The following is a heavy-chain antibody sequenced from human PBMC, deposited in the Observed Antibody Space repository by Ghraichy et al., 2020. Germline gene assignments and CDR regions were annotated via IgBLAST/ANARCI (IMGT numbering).Heavy chain of an antibody. V-gene: IGHV3-72*01. J-gene: IGHJ4*02. CDR1: GFTFGDHY. D-gene: IGHD3-16*01. Sequence: GESLNISCEASGFTFGDHYKDWVRQAPGKGLEWVGRSKDKAESYATEYAASVRGRFTISRDDSKNSLYLQMHSLKAEDTAIYYCTRGGGPYTPFNYWGQGTLITVSS. CDR3: TRGGGPYTPFNY. CDR2: SKDKAESYAT.